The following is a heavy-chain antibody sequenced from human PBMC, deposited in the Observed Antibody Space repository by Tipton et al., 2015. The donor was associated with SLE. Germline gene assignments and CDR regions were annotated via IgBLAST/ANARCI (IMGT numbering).Heavy chain of an antibody. Sequence: SLRLSCAASGFSVSNDYMSWVRQAPGRGLEWISIIYTGGFSSYYAASVKGRFTISRDDSKNMVYLQMNSLRVDDTAVYYCAKDSWKINAYDIWGQGTMVTVAS. CDR2: IYTGGFSS. D-gene: IGHD1-1*01. V-gene: IGHV3-23*03. CDR3: AKDSWKINAYDI. J-gene: IGHJ3*02. CDR1: GFSVSNDY.